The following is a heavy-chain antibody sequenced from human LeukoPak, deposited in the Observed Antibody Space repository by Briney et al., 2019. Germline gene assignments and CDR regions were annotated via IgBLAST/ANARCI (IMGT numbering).Heavy chain of an antibody. D-gene: IGHD3-3*01. Sequence: GGSLRLSCAASGFTFSSYGMHWVRQAPGKGLEWVAVISYDGSNKYYADSVKGRFTISRDNSKNTLYLQMNSLRAEDTAVYYCARELDYDFWSGYPLGYWGQGTLVTVSS. CDR3: ARELDYDFWSGYPLGY. CDR1: GFTFSSYG. V-gene: IGHV3-30*03. CDR2: ISYDGSNK. J-gene: IGHJ4*02.